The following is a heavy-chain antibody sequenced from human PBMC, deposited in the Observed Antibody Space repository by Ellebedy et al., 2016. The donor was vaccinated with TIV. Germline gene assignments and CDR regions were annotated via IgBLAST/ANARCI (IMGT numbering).Heavy chain of an antibody. CDR1: GGSISNNNW. Sequence: MPSETLSLTCAVSGGSISNNNWWSWVRQPPGKGLEWNGEIYHSGSTNYNPSLKSRVTISVDRSKSQFYLRLSSVTAADTAIYYCARVRYTSGWYAAFDIWGQGTVVTVSS. CDR3: ARVRYTSGWYAAFDI. D-gene: IGHD6-19*01. CDR2: IYHSGST. J-gene: IGHJ3*02. V-gene: IGHV4-4*02.